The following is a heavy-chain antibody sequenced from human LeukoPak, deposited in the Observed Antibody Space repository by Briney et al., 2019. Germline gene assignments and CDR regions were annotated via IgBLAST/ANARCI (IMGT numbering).Heavy chain of an antibody. V-gene: IGHV2-5*02. CDR2: IYWDDDK. J-gene: IGHJ4*02. CDR3: AHRRGDTYYYDSSGYYYVGYFDY. Sequence: ESGPTLVKPTQTLTLTCTFSGFSLSTSGGGVGWIRQPPEKALEWLSLIYWDDDKRYSPSLKSRLTITKDTSKNQVVLTMTNMDPVDTATYYCAHRRGDTYYYDSSGYYYVGYFDYWGQGTLVTVSS. D-gene: IGHD3-22*01. CDR1: GFSLSTSGGG.